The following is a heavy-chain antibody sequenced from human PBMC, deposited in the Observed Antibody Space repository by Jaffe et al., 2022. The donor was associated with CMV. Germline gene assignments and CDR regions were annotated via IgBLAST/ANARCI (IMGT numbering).Heavy chain of an antibody. Sequence: QVQLVQSGAEVKKPGSSVKVSCKASGGTFSSYAISWVRQAPGQGLEWMGRIIPILGIANYAQKFQGRVTITADKSTSTAYMELSSLRSEDTAVYYCARDSEEKTGGGLYDYWGQGTLVTVSS. D-gene: IGHD1-26*01. J-gene: IGHJ4*02. CDR1: GGTFSSYA. CDR2: IIPILGIA. V-gene: IGHV1-69*09. CDR3: ARDSEEKTGGGLYDY.